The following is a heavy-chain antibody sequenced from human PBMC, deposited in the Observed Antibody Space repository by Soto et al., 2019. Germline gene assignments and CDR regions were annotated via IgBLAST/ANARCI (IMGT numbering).Heavy chain of an antibody. CDR2: ISAYNGNT. CDR3: ARGLIWFGELFLNAFDI. D-gene: IGHD3-10*01. V-gene: IGHV1-18*04. Sequence: VKVSCKASGYTFTSYGISWVRQAPGQGLEWMGWISAYNGNTNYAQKLQGRVTMTTDTSTSTAYMELRSLRSDDTAVYYCARGLIWFGELFLNAFDIWGQGTMVTVSS. J-gene: IGHJ3*02. CDR1: GYTFTSYG.